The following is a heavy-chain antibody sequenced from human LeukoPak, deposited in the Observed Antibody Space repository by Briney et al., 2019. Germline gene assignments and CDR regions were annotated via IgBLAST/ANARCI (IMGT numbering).Heavy chain of an antibody. V-gene: IGHV4-59*01. CDR3: VATAAGLPY. Sequence: PSETLSLTCTVSGVSISSYYWSWIRQPPGKGLEWIGYTYDSGSTKYNPSLKSRVTMSLDTSKNQFSLKLRPVTAADTAVYYCVATAAGLPYWGQGILVTVSS. CDR1: GVSISSYY. D-gene: IGHD6-13*01. CDR2: TYDSGST. J-gene: IGHJ4*02.